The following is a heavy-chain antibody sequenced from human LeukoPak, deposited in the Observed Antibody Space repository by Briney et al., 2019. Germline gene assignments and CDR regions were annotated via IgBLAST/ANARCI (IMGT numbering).Heavy chain of an antibody. J-gene: IGHJ3*02. CDR3: ARGYSSSWAGEDAFDI. D-gene: IGHD6-13*01. CDR1: GFTFSSYA. V-gene: IGHV3-30*04. CDR2: ISYDGSNK. Sequence: GRSLRLSCAASGFTFSSYAMHWVRQAPGMGLEWVAVISYDGSNKYYADSVKGRFTISRDNSKNTLYLQMNSLRAEDTAVYYCARGYSSSWAGEDAFDIWGQGTMVTVSS.